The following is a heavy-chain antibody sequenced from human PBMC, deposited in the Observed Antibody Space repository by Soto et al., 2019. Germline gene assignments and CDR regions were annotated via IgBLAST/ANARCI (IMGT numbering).Heavy chain of an antibody. D-gene: IGHD3-3*01. CDR1: GFTFSGSG. CDR2: IRTKANNHAT. J-gene: IGHJ4*02. CDR3: SRGWDFWSGHLTH. V-gene: IGHV3-73*01. Sequence: GGSLRLSCVASGFTFSGSGIHWVRQAPGKGLEWVGRIRTKANNHATFYGESVKGRFTISRDDSKNTAYLQMDSLKIDDAAIYYCSRGWDFWSGHLTHWGQGTLVTVSS.